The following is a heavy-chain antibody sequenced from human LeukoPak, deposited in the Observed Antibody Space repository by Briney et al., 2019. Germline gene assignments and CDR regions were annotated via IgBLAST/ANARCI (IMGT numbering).Heavy chain of an antibody. V-gene: IGHV3-48*04. D-gene: IGHD3-10*01. J-gene: IGHJ4*02. CDR3: ARLLITMVRGVILYDY. CDR2: SSSSSTI. Sequence: SSSSSTIYYADSVKGRFTISRDNAKNSLYLQMNSLRAEDTAVYYCARLLITMVRGVILYDYWGQGTLVTVSS.